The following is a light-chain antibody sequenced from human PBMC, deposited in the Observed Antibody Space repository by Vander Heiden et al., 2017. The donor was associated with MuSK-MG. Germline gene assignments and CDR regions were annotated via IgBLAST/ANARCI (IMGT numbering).Light chain of an antibody. CDR2: AAS. CDR1: QNIGSY. Sequence: DIQMTQSPSSLSASVGDRVTITCRASQNIGSYLNWYQQKPGKAPNLLMHAASTLESGVPSRFSGSGFGTDFTLTSTRLHPEDFATYFCQQSYSTQTCGQVIKVEVK. CDR3: QQSYSTQT. J-gene: IGKJ1*01. V-gene: IGKV1-39*01.